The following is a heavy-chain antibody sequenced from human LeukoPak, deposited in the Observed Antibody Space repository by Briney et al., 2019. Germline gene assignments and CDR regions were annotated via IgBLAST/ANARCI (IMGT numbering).Heavy chain of an antibody. CDR2: IIPIFGTA. Sequence: SVTVSFKASGGTFSSYAISWVRQAPGQGLEWMGGIIPIFGTANYAQKFQGRVTITADESTSTAYMELSSLRSEDTAVYYCARGPGYSYGYYHWFDPWGQGTLVTVSS. CDR3: ARGPGYSYGYYHWFDP. J-gene: IGHJ5*02. D-gene: IGHD5-18*01. V-gene: IGHV1-69*13. CDR1: GGTFSSYA.